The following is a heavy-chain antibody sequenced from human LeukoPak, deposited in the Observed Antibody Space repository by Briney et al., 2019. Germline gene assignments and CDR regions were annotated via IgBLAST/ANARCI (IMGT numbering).Heavy chain of an antibody. D-gene: IGHD3-16*02. CDR1: GFTFSSYG. J-gene: IGHJ3*02. CDR2: ISHDGSDK. CDR3: VTDVVMATSHDAFDI. V-gene: IGHV3-30*03. Sequence: LPGRSLRLSCAASGFTFSSYGMHWVRQAPGKGLEWVAVISHDGSDKYCVDSVKGRFTISRDNSKNTLYLQMNSLRAEDTAVYYCVTDVVMATSHDAFDIWGQGTMVTVSS.